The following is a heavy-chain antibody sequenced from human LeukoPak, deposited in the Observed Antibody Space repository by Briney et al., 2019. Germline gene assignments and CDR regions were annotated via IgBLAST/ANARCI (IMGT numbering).Heavy chain of an antibody. D-gene: IGHD6-19*01. Sequence: PSETLSLTCTVSGGSISSCYWSWIRQPAGKGLEWIGRIYTSGSTNYNPSLKSRVTMSADTSKNQFSLKLSSVTAADTAVYYCARDQDSSGTLWYCYLWGRGTLVTVSS. CDR3: ARDQDSSGTLWYCYL. CDR2: IYTSGST. CDR1: GGSISSCY. V-gene: IGHV4-4*07. J-gene: IGHJ2*01.